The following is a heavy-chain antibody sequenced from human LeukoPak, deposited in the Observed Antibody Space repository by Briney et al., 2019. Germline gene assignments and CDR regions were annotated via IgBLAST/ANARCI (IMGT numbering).Heavy chain of an antibody. V-gene: IGHV4-59*08. J-gene: IGHJ4*02. CDR2: IYHSGST. CDR1: GDSISSYY. D-gene: IGHD3-16*01. CDR3: ARKGNWGSYYFDY. Sequence: SQTLSLTCTVSGDSISSYYWSWIRQPPGKGLEWVGYIYHSGSTNYNPYLKSRVTISIDTTKNQFSLKLSSVSAADTAVYYCARKGNWGSYYFDYWGQGTLVTVSS.